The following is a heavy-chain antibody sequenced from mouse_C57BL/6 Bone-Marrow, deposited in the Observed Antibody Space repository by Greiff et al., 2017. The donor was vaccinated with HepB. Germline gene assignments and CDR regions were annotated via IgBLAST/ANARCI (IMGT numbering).Heavy chain of an antibody. D-gene: IGHD1-1*01. V-gene: IGHV1-82*01. CDR3: ARITTVVEGPY. CDR1: GYAFSSSW. Sequence: QVQLKESGPELVKPGASVKISCKASGYAFSSSWMNWVKQRPGKGLEWIGRIYPGDGDTNYNGKFKGKATLTADKSSSTAYMQLSSLTSEDSAVYFCARITTVVEGPYWGQGTTLTVSS. CDR2: IYPGDGDT. J-gene: IGHJ2*01.